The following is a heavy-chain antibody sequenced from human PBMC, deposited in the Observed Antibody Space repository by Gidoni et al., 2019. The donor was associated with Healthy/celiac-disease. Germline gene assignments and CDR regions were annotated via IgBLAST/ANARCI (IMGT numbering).Heavy chain of an antibody. CDR1: GYTFTSYY. Sequence: QVQLVQSGAEVKKPGASVKVSCKASGYTFTSYYMHWVRQAPGQGLEWMGIINPSGGSTSYAQKFQGRVTMTRDTSTSTVYMELSSLRSEDTAVYYCARAKQYYDSSGWEGFDYWGQGTLVTVSS. V-gene: IGHV1-46*01. D-gene: IGHD3-22*01. CDR3: ARAKQYYDSSGWEGFDY. J-gene: IGHJ4*02. CDR2: INPSGGST.